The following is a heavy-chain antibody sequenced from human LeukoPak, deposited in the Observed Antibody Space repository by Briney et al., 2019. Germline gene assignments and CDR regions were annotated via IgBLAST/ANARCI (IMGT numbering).Heavy chain of an antibody. V-gene: IGHV3-23*01. J-gene: IGHJ4*02. D-gene: IGHD2-2*01. Sequence: GGSLRLSCAASGFTVSSNYMSWVRQAPGKGLEWVSTISGGGEATYYADSVKGRFAMSRDNSKTTLYLQMNSLRTEDTGVYYCAKGGGGSCSSTSCSTLFDTWGQGTRVTVSS. CDR3: AKGGGGSCSSTSCSTLFDT. CDR1: GFTVSSNY. CDR2: ISGGGEAT.